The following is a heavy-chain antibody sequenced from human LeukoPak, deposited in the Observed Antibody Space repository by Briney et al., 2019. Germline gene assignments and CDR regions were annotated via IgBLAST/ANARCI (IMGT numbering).Heavy chain of an antibody. CDR3: ARARYCTNGVCGTNDAFDI. Sequence: ASVKVFCKASGYTFTGYYMHWVRQAPGQGLEWMGWINPNSGGTNYAQKFQGRVTMTRDTSISTAYMELSRLRSDDTAVYYCARARYCTNGVCGTNDAFDIWGQGTMVTVSS. J-gene: IGHJ3*02. CDR1: GYTFTGYY. D-gene: IGHD2-8*01. V-gene: IGHV1-2*02. CDR2: INPNSGGT.